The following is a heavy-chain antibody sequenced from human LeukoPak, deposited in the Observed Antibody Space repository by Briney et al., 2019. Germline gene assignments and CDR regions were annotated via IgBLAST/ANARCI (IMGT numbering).Heavy chain of an antibody. CDR1: GGSFSGYY. V-gene: IGHV4-34*01. D-gene: IGHD3-22*01. J-gene: IGHJ4*02. Sequence: SETLSLTCAVYGGSFSGYYWSWIRQPPGKGLEWIGEINHSGSTNYNPSLKSRVTISVDTSKNQFSLKLSSVTAADTAVYYCARYHYDSNGLKYYFDYWGQGTLVTVSS. CDR3: ARYHYDSNGLKYYFDY. CDR2: INHSGST.